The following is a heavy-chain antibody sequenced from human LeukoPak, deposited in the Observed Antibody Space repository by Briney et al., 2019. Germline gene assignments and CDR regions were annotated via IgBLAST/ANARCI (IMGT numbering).Heavy chain of an antibody. CDR1: GFSFSSYG. CDR3: AKTFATKGNYFDY. D-gene: IGHD3-10*01. CDR2: ISYDGSNK. V-gene: IGHV3-30*18. J-gene: IGHJ4*02. Sequence: GRSLRLSCAASGFSFSSYGMHWVRQAPGKGLEWVAVISYDGSNKYYADSVKGRSTISRDNSKNTLYLQMNSLRAEDTAVYYCAKTFATKGNYFDYWGQGTLVTVSS.